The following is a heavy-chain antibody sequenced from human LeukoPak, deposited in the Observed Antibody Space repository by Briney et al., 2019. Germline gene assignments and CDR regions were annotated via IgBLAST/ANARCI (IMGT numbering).Heavy chain of an antibody. D-gene: IGHD3-10*01. Sequence: ASVKVSCKASNYTFTSYGMSWVRQAPGQGLEWMASINAYNGDTNYAQKFQGRVTLTTDTPTSTAYMELRSLRSEDTAVYYCARDGSGVWFDYWGQGTLVTVSS. CDR2: INAYNGDT. V-gene: IGHV1-18*01. CDR1: NYTFTSYG. CDR3: ARDGSGVWFDY. J-gene: IGHJ4*02.